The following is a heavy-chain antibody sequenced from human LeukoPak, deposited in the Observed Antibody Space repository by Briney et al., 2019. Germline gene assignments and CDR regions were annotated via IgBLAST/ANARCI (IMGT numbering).Heavy chain of an antibody. CDR3: AKGLWYYYDSSGYYGSYFDY. D-gene: IGHD3-22*01. CDR1: GFTFSNYW. J-gene: IGHJ4*02. CDR2: IKPDGSEK. V-gene: IGHV3-7*01. Sequence: GGSLRLSCAASGFTFSNYWMSWVRQAPGKGLEWVAHIKPDGSEKNYVDSVKGRFTLFRDAAQNSVYLQMNSLRAEDTAVYYCAKGLWYYYDSSGYYGSYFDYWGQGTLVTVSS.